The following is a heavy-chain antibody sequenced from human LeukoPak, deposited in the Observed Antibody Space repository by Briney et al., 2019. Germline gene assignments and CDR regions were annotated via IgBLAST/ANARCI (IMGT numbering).Heavy chain of an antibody. CDR2: MRYDGSNK. CDR3: AKEMVSGGYPEGYFQD. D-gene: IGHD1-26*01. CDR1: GFTFSRFG. J-gene: IGHJ1*01. Sequence: PGGSLRLSCEASGFTFSRFGMHWVRQAPGKGLEWVAFMRYDGSNKYYADSVKGRFTISRDNSKNTLYLQMNSLRAEDTAVYYCAKEMVSGGYPEGYFQDWGQGTLVTVSS. V-gene: IGHV3-30*02.